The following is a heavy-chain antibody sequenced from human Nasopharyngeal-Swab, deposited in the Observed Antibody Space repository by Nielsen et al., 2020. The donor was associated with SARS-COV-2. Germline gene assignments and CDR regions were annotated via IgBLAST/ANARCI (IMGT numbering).Heavy chain of an antibody. CDR1: GGSISSGDYH. V-gene: IGHV4-30-4*01. CDR2: IYYSGST. D-gene: IGHD3-22*01. Sequence: SETLSLTCTVSGGSISSGDYHWSWIRQPPGKGLEWIGYIYYSGSTYYNPSLKSRVTISVDTSKNQFSLKLSSVTAADTAVYYCARGSTYYYDSTLSEIDYWGQGTLVTVSS. CDR3: ARGSTYYYDSTLSEIDY. J-gene: IGHJ4*02.